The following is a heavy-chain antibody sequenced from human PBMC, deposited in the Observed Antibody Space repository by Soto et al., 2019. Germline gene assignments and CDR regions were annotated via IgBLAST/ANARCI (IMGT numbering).Heavy chain of an antibody. CDR2: IWYDGSSK. J-gene: IGHJ5*02. V-gene: IGHV3-33*01. CDR3: ASDGGWLRLCNGFDP. Sequence: QVQLVESGGGVVQPGRSLRLSCAASGFTFSTYGMHWVRQAPGKGLEWVAVIWYDGSSKYYADSVKGRFTISRDNSKNTLYRHRSSVSVEDTAGYYCASDGGWLRLCNGFDPWGQGTLVTVSS. D-gene: IGHD5-12*01. CDR1: GFTFSTYG.